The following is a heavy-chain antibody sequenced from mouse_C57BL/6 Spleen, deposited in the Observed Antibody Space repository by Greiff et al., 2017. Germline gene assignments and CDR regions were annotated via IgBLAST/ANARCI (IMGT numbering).Heavy chain of an antibody. CDR2: IDPSDSYT. J-gene: IGHJ1*03. Sequence: VQLQQPGAELVRPGTSVKLSCKASGYTFTSYWMHWVKQRPGQGLEWIGVIDPSDSYTNYNQKFKGKATLTVDTSSSTAYMQLSSLTSEDSAVYYCARRDPVEGGYCDVWGTETTGTVSS. CDR3: ARRDPVEGGYCDV. D-gene: IGHD1-1*01. V-gene: IGHV1-59*01. CDR1: GYTFTSYW.